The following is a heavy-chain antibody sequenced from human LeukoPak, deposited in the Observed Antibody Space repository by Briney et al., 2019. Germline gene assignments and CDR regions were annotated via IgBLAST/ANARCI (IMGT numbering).Heavy chain of an antibody. J-gene: IGHJ4*02. CDR3: ARDVETGDTYFDY. CDR2: IYHSGST. Sequence: PSQTLSLTCTVSGGSISSGGYYWSWIRQPPGKGLEWIGYIYHSGSTYYNPSLKSRVTISVDRSKNQFSLKLSSVTAADTAVYYCARDVETGDTYFDYWGQGTLVTVSS. D-gene: IGHD7-27*01. CDR1: GGSISSGGYY. V-gene: IGHV4-30-2*01.